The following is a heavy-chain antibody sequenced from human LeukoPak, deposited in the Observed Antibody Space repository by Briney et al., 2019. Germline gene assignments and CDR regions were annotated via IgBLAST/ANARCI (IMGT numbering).Heavy chain of an antibody. Sequence: PGGSLRLSCAASGFTFSSYSMNWVRQAPGKGLEWVSSISSSSSHIHYADSMKGRFTISRDNAKNSLYLQMNSLRAEDTAVYYCALGESSRPFDYWGQGTLVTVSS. CDR3: ALGESSRPFDY. CDR1: GFTFSSYS. CDR2: ISSSSSHI. D-gene: IGHD3-10*01. V-gene: IGHV3-21*01. J-gene: IGHJ4*02.